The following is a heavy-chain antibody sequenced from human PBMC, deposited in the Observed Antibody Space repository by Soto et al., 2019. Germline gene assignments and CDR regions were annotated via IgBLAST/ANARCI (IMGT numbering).Heavy chain of an antibody. J-gene: IGHJ4*02. Sequence: PSETLSLTCPVSGGSISSYYGSWIRHPPGKGLEWIGYIYYSGSTNYNPSLKSRVTISVDTSKNQFSLKLSSVTAADTAVYFCAADRKIVGTIGAFDFWGQGTLVTVSS. D-gene: IGHD1-26*01. CDR2: IYYSGST. CDR1: GGSISSYY. V-gene: IGHV4-59*01. CDR3: AADRKIVGTIGAFDF.